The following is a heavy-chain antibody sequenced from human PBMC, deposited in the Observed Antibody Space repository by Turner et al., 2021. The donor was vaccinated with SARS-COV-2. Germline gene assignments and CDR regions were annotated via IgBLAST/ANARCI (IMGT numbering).Heavy chain of an antibody. D-gene: IGHD5-12*01. CDR1: GFAFSSLS. CDR2: VSPDGGII. CDR3: AKGGSVDV. V-gene: IGHV3-23*04. J-gene: IGHJ6*02. Sequence: EVQVVESGGGLVQPGGSLRLSCAASGFAFSSLSMTWVRQAPGKGLEWASLVSPDGGIIYYADSVKGRFTISRDNSKNTVYLQMNSLRAEDTAIYYCAKGGSVDVWGQGTTVTVSS.